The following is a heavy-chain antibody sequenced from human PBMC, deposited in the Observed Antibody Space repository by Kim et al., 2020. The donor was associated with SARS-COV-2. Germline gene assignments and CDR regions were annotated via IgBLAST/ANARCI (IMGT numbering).Heavy chain of an antibody. J-gene: IGHJ3*02. CDR3: ARGLTWYAFDI. V-gene: IGHV3-53*01. CDR1: GFTVTSIY. Sequence: GGSLRLSCAASGFTVTSIYMNWVRQAPEKGLEWVSLIHADGATSYSDSVKGRFTISRDDSENTLFLPMNSLSAGDTAIYYCARGLTWYAFDIWCRGTVVTVSS. CDR2: IHADGAT.